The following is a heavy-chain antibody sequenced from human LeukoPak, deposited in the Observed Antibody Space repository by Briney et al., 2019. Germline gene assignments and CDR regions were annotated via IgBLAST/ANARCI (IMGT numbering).Heavy chain of an antibody. Sequence: ASVKVSCKASGYTFTNNYLHWVRQAPGQGLEWMGMIYPRDGSTSYAQNFQGRVTVTRDTSATTVHMELRGLRSEDTAVYYCARDQEGFDYWGQGTVVTVSS. CDR1: GYTFTNNY. J-gene: IGHJ4*02. V-gene: IGHV1-46*01. CDR2: IYPRDGST. CDR3: ARDQEGFDY.